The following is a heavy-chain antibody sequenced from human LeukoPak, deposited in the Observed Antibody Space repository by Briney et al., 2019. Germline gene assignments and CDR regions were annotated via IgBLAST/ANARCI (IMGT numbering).Heavy chain of an antibody. V-gene: IGHV3-33*06. D-gene: IGHD3-22*01. CDR3: AKDIPAYYYDSSGYYSEYFDY. CDR1: GFTFSSYG. CDR2: IWYDGSNK. Sequence: GRSLRLSCAASGFTFSSYGMHWVRQAPGKGLEWVAVIWYDGSNKYYADSVKGRFTISRDNSKNTLYLQMNSLRAEDTAVYYCAKDIPAYYYDSSGYYSEYFDYWGQGTLVTVSS. J-gene: IGHJ4*02.